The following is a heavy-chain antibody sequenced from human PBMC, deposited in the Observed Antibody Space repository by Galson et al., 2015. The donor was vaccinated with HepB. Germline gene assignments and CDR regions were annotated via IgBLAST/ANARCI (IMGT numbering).Heavy chain of an antibody. D-gene: IGHD6-19*01. CDR1: GFTFSNAW. CDR3: TTTIVGRTSGWYYFDY. J-gene: IGHJ4*02. Sequence: LRLSCAASGFTFSNAWLSWVRQAPGKGLEWVGRIKSKTDGGTTDYAAPVKGRFTISRDDSKNTLYLQMNSLKTEDTAVYYCTTTIVGRTSGWYYFDYWGQGTLVTVSS. CDR2: IKSKTDGGTT. V-gene: IGHV3-15*01.